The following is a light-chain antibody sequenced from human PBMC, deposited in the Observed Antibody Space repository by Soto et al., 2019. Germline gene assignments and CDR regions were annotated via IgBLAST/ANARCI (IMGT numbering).Light chain of an antibody. Sequence: LLTQSPGTMSLSLGEWATLSCRDSQRVSSSYLAWYQQKPARDPRLLIYGAASRATSVPAGISSSSACTTYSLPTIRRQPDEYVAYYCYHQCDRSPWTFGQGTKVDIK. CDR1: QRVSSSY. V-gene: IGKV3-20*01. CDR2: GAA. CDR3: HQCDRSPWT. J-gene: IGKJ1*01.